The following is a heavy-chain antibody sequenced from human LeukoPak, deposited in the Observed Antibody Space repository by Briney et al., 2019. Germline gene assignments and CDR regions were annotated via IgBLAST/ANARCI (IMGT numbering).Heavy chain of an antibody. CDR3: ARDGGYSRGWTYGAGDY. CDR1: GFTFNSYV. Sequence: PGRSLRLSCAASGFTFNSYVMHWVRQAPGKGLECVAVISSDGSDKYYADSVKGRFTISRDNSKNTLYLQMNSLRAEGTALYYCARDGGYSRGWTYGAGDYWGQGTLVTVSS. CDR2: ISSDGSDK. V-gene: IGHV3-30*04. D-gene: IGHD6-19*01. J-gene: IGHJ4*02.